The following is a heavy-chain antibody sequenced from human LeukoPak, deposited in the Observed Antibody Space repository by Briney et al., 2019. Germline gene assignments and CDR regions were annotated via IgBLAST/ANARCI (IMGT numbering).Heavy chain of an antibody. CDR3: ARQNWNYVSGFDP. V-gene: IGHV4-61*02. CDR1: GGSISSGSYY. D-gene: IGHD1-7*01. CDR2: IYTSGST. J-gene: IGHJ5*02. Sequence: PSETLSLTCSVSGGSISSGSYYWSWIRQPAGKGLEWIGRIYTSGSTNYNPSLKSRVTISADTSKNQFSLRLSSVTAADTAVYYCARQNWNYVSGFDPWGQGTLVTVSS.